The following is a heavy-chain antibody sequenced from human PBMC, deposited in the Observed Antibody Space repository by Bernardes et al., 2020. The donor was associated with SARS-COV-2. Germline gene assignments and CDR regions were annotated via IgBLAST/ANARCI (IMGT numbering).Heavy chain of an antibody. J-gene: IGHJ3*01. V-gene: IGHV3-48*04. CDR2: ITSNTITI. D-gene: IGHD3-3*01. CDR1: GFIFSRYS. CDR3: ARSVEGAFDV. Sequence: GGSLRLYCAASGFIFSRYSMNWVRQAPGKGLEWVSYITSNTITIYYADSVKGRFTISRDNAKNSLYLQMNSLRGEDTAVYYCARSVEGAFDVWGQGTMVTVSS.